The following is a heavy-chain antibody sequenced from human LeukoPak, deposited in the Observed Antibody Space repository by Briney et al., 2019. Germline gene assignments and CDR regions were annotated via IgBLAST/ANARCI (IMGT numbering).Heavy chain of an antibody. J-gene: IGHJ6*03. V-gene: IGHV1-2*06. CDR3: ARATVTFYYYYYMDV. Sequence: ASVKVSCKASGYTFTGYYMHWVRQAPGQGLEWMGRINPNSGGTNYAQKFQGRVTMTRDTSISTAYMELSRLRSDDTAVYYCARATVTFYYYYYMDVWGKGTTVTVSS. D-gene: IGHD4-17*01. CDR1: GYTFTGYY. CDR2: INPNSGGT.